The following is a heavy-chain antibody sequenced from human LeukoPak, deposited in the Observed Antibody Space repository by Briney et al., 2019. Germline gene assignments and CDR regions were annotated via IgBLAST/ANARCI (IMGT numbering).Heavy chain of an antibody. CDR3: ARELRGSDY. CDR1: GFTFSSYA. D-gene: IGHD3-16*01. Sequence: GGSLRLSCAASGFTFSSYAMHWVRQAPGKGLEWVAVISYDGSNKYYADSVKGRFTISRDNSKNTLYLQMNSLRAEDTAVYYCARELRGSDYWGQGTLVTVSS. J-gene: IGHJ4*02. V-gene: IGHV3-30*04. CDR2: ISYDGSNK.